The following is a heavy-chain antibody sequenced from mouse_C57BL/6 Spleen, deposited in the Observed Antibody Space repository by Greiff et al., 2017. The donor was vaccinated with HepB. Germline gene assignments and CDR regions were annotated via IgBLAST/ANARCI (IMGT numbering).Heavy chain of an antibody. J-gene: IGHJ1*03. CDR3: TRSYGFGV. CDR2: IDPETGGT. V-gene: IGHV1-15*01. Sequence: VKLMESGAELVRPGASVTLSCKASGYTFTDYEMHWVKQTPVHGLEWIGAIDPETGGTAYNQKFKGKAILTADKSSSTAYMELRSLTSEDSAVYYCTRSYGFGVWGTGTTVTVSS. D-gene: IGHD1-1*01. CDR1: GYTFTDYE.